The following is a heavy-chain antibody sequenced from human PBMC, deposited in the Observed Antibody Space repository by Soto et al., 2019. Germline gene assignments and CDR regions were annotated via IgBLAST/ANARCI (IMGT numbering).Heavy chain of an antibody. CDR1: GYIIKNYW. CDR2: IFPDDSDT. Sequence: PGESLKISCKASGYIIKNYWIGWVRQMPGQGLEWMGIIFPDDSDTRYSPSFQGHVPISVDKSISTAYVQWSSLKASDSASYYCFRGGVTSRTFDYWGQGTLVTGSS. CDR3: FRGGVTSRTFDY. D-gene: IGHD3-16*01. V-gene: IGHV5-51*01. J-gene: IGHJ4*02.